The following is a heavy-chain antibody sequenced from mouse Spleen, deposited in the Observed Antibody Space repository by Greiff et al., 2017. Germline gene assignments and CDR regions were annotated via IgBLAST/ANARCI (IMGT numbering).Heavy chain of an antibody. D-gene: IGHD4-1*01. CDR1: GFTFSSYG. J-gene: IGHJ4*01. Sequence: EVKLVESGGDLVKPGGSLKLSCAASGFTFSSYGMSWVRQTPEKRLEWVAYISSGGGSTYYPDTVKGRFTISRDNAKNTLYLQMSSLKSEDTAMYYCARHEGQTGPGAMDYWGQGTSVTVSS. V-gene: IGHV5-12-1*01. CDR2: ISSGGGST. CDR3: ARHEGQTGPGAMDY.